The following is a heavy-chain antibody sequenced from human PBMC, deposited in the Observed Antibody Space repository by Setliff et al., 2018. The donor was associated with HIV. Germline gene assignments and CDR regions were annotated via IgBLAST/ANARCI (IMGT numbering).Heavy chain of an antibody. CDR1: GTSITDSFYH. CDR2: IYPSGGT. J-gene: IGHJ4*02. V-gene: IGHV4-61*09. CDR3: ASRAGGDY. Sequence: LSLTCTVSGTSITDSFYHWSWIRQPAGRGLGWIGHIYPSGGTDYNPSLKSRVTISLDTSKSQFSLNLSSVTAADTAVYYCASRAGGDYWGQGTLVTVSS. D-gene: IGHD3-16*01.